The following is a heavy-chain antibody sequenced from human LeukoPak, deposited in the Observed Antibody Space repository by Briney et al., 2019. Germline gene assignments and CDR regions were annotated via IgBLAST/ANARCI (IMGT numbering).Heavy chain of an antibody. D-gene: IGHD2-8*01. J-gene: IGHJ4*02. CDR3: ARDYVDDIPMIKDY. CDR2: INLSGGST. Sequence: AASVKVSFTASGYTFTSYHMHWVRQAPGQGLEWMGKINLSGGSTTYAQKFQGRVTMTRDTSTSTVYMELSSLRSEDTAVYYCARDYVDDIPMIKDYWGQGTLVTVSS. CDR1: GYTFTSYH. V-gene: IGHV1-46*01.